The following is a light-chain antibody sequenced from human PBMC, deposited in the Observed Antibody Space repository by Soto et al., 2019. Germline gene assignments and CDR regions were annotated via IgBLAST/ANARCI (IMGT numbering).Light chain of an antibody. CDR1: SSDVGGYNY. Sequence: QSVLTQPPSAGGSPGQSVTISCTGTSSDVGGYNYVSWYQQHPGKAPKLMIYEVSKRTSGVPDRFSGSKSGNTAALTVSGLQAEDEADYYCSSYAGSNNVVFGGGTKLTVL. J-gene: IGLJ2*01. V-gene: IGLV2-8*01. CDR3: SSYAGSNNVV. CDR2: EVS.